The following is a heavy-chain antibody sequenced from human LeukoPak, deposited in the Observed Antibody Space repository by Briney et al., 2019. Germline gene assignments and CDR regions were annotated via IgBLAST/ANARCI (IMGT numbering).Heavy chain of an antibody. CDR2: IYYSGIT. Sequence: SETLSLTCTVSGGSISTYYWSWIRQPPGKALEWIGYIYYSGITNYNPSLKSRVTISIDTSKNHFSLKLSSVTAADTAVYYCARTGYSAWFDPWGQGTLVTVSS. V-gene: IGHV4-59*12. J-gene: IGHJ5*02. D-gene: IGHD6-13*01. CDR3: ARTGYSAWFDP. CDR1: GGSISTYY.